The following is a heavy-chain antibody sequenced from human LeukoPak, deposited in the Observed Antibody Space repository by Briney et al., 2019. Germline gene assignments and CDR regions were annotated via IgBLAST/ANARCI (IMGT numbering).Heavy chain of an antibody. D-gene: IGHD2-2*01. J-gene: IGHJ4*02. V-gene: IGHV3-74*01. CDR1: GFTFSSSW. CDR3: ARDPPEYCNVTGCYDH. CDR2: INSDGSST. Sequence: GGSLRLSCAASGFTFSSSWMHWVRQAPGKGLVWVSRINSDGSSTIYADSVKGRFTVSRDNARNTLYLQMNSLRAEDTALYYCARDPPEYCNVTGCYDHWGQGTLVTVSS.